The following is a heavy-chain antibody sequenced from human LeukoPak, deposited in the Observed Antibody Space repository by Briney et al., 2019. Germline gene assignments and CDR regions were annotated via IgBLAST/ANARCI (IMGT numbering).Heavy chain of an antibody. J-gene: IGHJ3*02. Sequence: GGSLRLSCAASGFPFSSYAMSWVRQAPGKGLEWVSAISGSGGSTYYADSVKGRFTISRDNSKNTLYLQMNSLRAEDTAVYYCAKDLSGSRDAFDIWGQGTMVTVSS. CDR1: GFPFSSYA. CDR2: ISGSGGST. CDR3: AKDLSGSRDAFDI. V-gene: IGHV3-23*01. D-gene: IGHD1-26*01.